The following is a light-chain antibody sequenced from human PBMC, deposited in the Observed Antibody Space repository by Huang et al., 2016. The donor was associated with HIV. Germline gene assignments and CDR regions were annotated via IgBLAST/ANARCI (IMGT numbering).Light chain of an antibody. J-gene: IGKJ5*01. Sequence: EIVMTQSPATLSVSPGERATLSCRASQTVGSNLAWYQQKPGQSPRLLIYSASIRATGIPARFSGSGSGTQFTLAISSLQSGDFVVYYCQQYNNWPPITFGQGTRLEIK. CDR2: SAS. V-gene: IGKV3-15*01. CDR3: QQYNNWPPIT. CDR1: QTVGSN.